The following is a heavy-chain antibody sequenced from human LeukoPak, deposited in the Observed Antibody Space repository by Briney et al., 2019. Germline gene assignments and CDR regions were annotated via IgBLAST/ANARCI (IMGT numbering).Heavy chain of an antibody. CDR3: ARGRWLSTIDY. J-gene: IGHJ4*02. Sequence: ASVKVSCKASGYTFTSYDINWVRQATGQGLEWMGWLNPHSGNTGYAQKFQGRVTMTTNTSISTAYMELSSLRSEDTAVYNCARGRWLSTIDYWGQGTLVTVSS. D-gene: IGHD3-22*01. CDR1: GYTFTSYD. V-gene: IGHV1-8*01. CDR2: LNPHSGNT.